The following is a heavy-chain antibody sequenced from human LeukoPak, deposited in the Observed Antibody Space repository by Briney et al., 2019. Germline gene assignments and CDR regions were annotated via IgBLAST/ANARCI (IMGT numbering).Heavy chain of an antibody. CDR3: ARDHVGRWADIYGDLDY. CDR1: GYTFTGYY. Sequence: ASVKVSCKASGYTFTGYYMHWVRQAPGQGLKWMGWINPNSGGTNYAQKFQGRVTMTRDTSISTAYMELSRLRSDDTAVYYCARDHVGRWADIYGDLDYWGQGTLVTVSS. V-gene: IGHV1-2*02. D-gene: IGHD4-17*01. CDR2: INPNSGGT. J-gene: IGHJ4*02.